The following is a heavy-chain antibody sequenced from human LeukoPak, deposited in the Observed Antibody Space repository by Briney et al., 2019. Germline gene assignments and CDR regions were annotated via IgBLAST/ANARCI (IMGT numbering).Heavy chain of an antibody. CDR1: GGSFSGYY. CDR3: ARAGSWPKRPFDY. J-gene: IGHJ4*02. V-gene: IGHV4-34*01. D-gene: IGHD6-13*01. CDR2: INHSGST. Sequence: SETLSLTCAVYGGSFSGYYWSWIRQPPGKGPEWIGEINHSGSTNYNPSLKSRVTISVDTSKNQFSLKLSSVTAADTAVYYCARAGSWPKRPFDYWGQGTLVTVSS.